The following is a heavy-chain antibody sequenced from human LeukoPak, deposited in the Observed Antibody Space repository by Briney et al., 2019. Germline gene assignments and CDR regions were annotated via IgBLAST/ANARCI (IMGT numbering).Heavy chain of an antibody. CDR1: GFTFSSYA. D-gene: IGHD2-2*01. V-gene: IGHV3-33*08. CDR3: ARGAGYCSSTSCLHYYGMDV. CDR2: IWYDGSNK. Sequence: SGRSLRLSCAASGFTFSSYAMHWVRQAPGKGLEWVAVIWYDGSNKYYADSVKGRFTISRDNSKNTLYLQMNSLRAEDTAVYYCARGAGYCSSTSCLHYYGMDVWGQGTTVTVSS. J-gene: IGHJ6*02.